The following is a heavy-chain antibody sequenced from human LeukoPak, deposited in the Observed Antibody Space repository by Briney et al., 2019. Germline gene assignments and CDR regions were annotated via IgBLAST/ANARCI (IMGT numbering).Heavy chain of an antibody. CDR2: INPNSGGT. D-gene: IGHD3-10*01. V-gene: IGHV1-2*02. J-gene: IGHJ4*02. CDR1: GYTFTGYY. CDR3: ARVINRTVTVRGGGSALDY. Sequence: GASVKVSCRASGYTFTGYYMHWVRQAPGQGLEWMGWINPNSGGTNYAQKFQGRVTMTRDTSISTAYMELSRLRSDDTAVYYCARVINRTVTVRGGGSALDYWGQGTLVTVSS.